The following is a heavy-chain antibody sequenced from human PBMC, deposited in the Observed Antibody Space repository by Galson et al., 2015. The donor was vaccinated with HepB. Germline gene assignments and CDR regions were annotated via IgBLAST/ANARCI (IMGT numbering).Heavy chain of an antibody. V-gene: IGHV3-9*01. CDR3: AKGRNWNYDLQFNWFDP. D-gene: IGHD1-7*01. CDR1: GFTFDDYA. Sequence: SLRLSCAASGFTFDDYAMHWVRQAPGRGLEWVSGISWNSGSIGYADSVKGRFTISRDNAKNSLYLQMNSLRAEDTALYYCAKGRNWNYDLQFNWFDPWGQGTLVTVSS. CDR2: ISWNSGSI. J-gene: IGHJ5*02.